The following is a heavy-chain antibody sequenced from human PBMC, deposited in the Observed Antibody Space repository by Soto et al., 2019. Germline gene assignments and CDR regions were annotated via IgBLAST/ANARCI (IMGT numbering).Heavy chain of an antibody. J-gene: IGHJ4*02. Sequence: EVQLLESGGGLVQPGGSLRLSCAASGFTFSSYAMSWVRQAPGKGLEWVSAISGSGGSTYYADSVKGRFTISRDNSTNTLYLQMNRLSAEDTAVYYCAKAPTNYGSGSYYYYWCQGTLVTVSS. CDR2: ISGSGGST. CDR1: GFTFSSYA. D-gene: IGHD3-10*01. V-gene: IGHV3-23*01. CDR3: AKAPTNYGSGSYYYY.